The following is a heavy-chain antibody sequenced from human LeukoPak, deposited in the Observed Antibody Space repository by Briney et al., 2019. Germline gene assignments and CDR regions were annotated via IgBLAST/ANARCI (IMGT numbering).Heavy chain of an antibody. CDR3: ARDPTYGSGY. CDR1: GFTFSSYS. D-gene: IGHD3-10*01. Sequence: GGSLRLSCAASGFTFSSYSMNWVRQAPGRGLEWVSSISSSSSYIYYAGSVKGRFTISRDNAKNSLYLQMNSLRAEDTAVYYCARDPTYGSGYWGQGTLVTVSS. J-gene: IGHJ4*02. V-gene: IGHV3-21*01. CDR2: ISSSSSYI.